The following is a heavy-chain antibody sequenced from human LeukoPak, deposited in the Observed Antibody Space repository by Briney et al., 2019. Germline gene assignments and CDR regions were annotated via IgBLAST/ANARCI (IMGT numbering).Heavy chain of an antibody. CDR1: GFTFSDYY. D-gene: IGHD3-22*01. CDR3: ARDVYYDRAYFDY. J-gene: IGHJ4*02. Sequence: GGSLRLSCAASGFTFSDYYMNWVPQAPGKGLEWVSSISSSSTIYYADSVKGRFTISRDNAKNSLYLQMNSLRAEDTAVYYCARDVYYDRAYFDYWGQGTLVTVSS. CDR2: ISSSSTI. V-gene: IGHV3-69-1*01.